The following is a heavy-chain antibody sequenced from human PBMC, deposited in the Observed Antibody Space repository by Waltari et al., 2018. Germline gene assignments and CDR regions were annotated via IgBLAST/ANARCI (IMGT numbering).Heavy chain of an antibody. CDR2: IKSDGSSP. J-gene: IGHJ4*02. D-gene: IGHD1-7*01. V-gene: IGHV3-74*01. CDR3: ARADYNWNYAQFDY. CDR1: GFTFSSYW. Sequence: EVQLVESGGGLVQPGGSLRLSCAASGFTFSSYWMHWVRQAPGKGLVWVSRIKSDGSSPTYADSVKGRFTISRDNAKNTLYLQMNSLRAEDTAVYYCARADYNWNYAQFDYWGQGTLVTVSS.